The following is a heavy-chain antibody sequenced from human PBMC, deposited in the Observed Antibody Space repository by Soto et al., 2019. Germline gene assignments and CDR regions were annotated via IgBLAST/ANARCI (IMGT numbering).Heavy chain of an antibody. CDR3: AKGGV. Sequence: EVQLLESGGGLVQPGGSLRLSCAASGFTFSSFPMNWVRPAPGKGLEWVSAISGSGGNTYYGDSVKGRFTISRDNSKNMLYLQMNSRRAEDTAVYYCAKGGVWGQGTTVSVS. J-gene: IGHJ6*02. V-gene: IGHV3-23*01. CDR2: ISGSGGNT. CDR1: GFTFSSFP.